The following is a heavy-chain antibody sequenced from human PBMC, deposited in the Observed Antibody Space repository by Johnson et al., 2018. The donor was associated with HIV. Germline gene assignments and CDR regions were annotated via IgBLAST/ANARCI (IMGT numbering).Heavy chain of an antibody. CDR1: RFTFNSYA. CDR2: ISYDGSNK. CDR3: ARVSDSDSN. V-gene: IGHV3-30*14. J-gene: IGHJ3*01. Sequence: QVPLVESGGGVVQPGRSLRLSCAASRFTFNSYAMHWVRQASGKGLEWVAVISYDGSNKYYADSVKGRFTISRDNSKSTLFLQMNSLRAEDTAVYYCARVSDSDSNWGQGTMVTVSS. D-gene: IGHD3-22*01.